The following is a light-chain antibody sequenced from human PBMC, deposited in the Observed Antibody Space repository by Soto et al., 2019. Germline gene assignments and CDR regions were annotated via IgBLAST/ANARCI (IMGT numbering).Light chain of an antibody. J-gene: IGLJ1*01. Sequence: QSAGTQPASVPGSPGQSITISCTGTGSDVGYYNYVSWYQQHPGKAPKLMIYEVSNRPSGVSNRFSGSKSVNTASLTISGLQAEDEADYYCSSYTSSRSYVFGTGTKVTVL. V-gene: IGLV2-14*01. CDR1: GSDVGYYNY. CDR3: SSYTSSRSYV. CDR2: EVS.